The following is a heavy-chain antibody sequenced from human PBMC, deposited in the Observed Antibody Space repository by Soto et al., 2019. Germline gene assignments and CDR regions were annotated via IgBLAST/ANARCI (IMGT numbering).Heavy chain of an antibody. Sequence: GASVKVSCKASGGTFSSYAISWVRQAPGQGLEWMGRIIPIFGTANYAQKFQGRVTITADESTSTAYMELSSLRSEDTAVYYCARGSIAARGRYYYGMGVWGQGTTVTVSS. CDR1: GGTFSSYA. V-gene: IGHV1-69*13. CDR2: IIPIFGTA. D-gene: IGHD6-6*01. CDR3: ARGSIAARGRYYYGMGV. J-gene: IGHJ6*02.